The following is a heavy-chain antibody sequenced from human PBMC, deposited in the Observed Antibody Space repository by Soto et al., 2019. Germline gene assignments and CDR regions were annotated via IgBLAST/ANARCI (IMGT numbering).Heavy chain of an antibody. Sequence: PGESLKISCKGSGYSFTSYCISWVRQMPGKGLEWMGRIDPSDSYTNYSPSFQGHVTISADKSISTAYLQWSSLKASDTAMYYCARLLELRHYYYGMDVWGQGTTVTAP. D-gene: IGHD1-7*01. CDR3: ARLLELRHYYYGMDV. J-gene: IGHJ6*02. CDR2: IDPSDSYT. V-gene: IGHV5-10-1*01. CDR1: GYSFTSYC.